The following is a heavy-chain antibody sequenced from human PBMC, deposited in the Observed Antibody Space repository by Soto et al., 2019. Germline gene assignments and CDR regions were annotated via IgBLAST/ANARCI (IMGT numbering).Heavy chain of an antibody. V-gene: IGHV3-30-3*01. Sequence: GGSLRLSCAASGFTFSSYAMHWVRQAPGKGLEWVAVISYDGSNKYYADSVKGRFTISRDNSKNTLYLQMNSLRGEDTAVYYCARAAYGDYYYGMDVWGQGTTVTVSS. CDR1: GFTFSSYA. CDR3: ARAAYGDYYYGMDV. J-gene: IGHJ6*02. D-gene: IGHD4-17*01. CDR2: ISYDGSNK.